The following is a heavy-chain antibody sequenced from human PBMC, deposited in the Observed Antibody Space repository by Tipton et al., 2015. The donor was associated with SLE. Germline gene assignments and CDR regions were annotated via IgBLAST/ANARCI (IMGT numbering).Heavy chain of an antibody. D-gene: IGHD4-17*01. Sequence: TLSLTCTVSGGSISSHYWSWIRQPPGKGLEWIGYIYYSGSTNYNPSLKSRVTISVDTSKNQFSLKLSSVTAADTAVYYCASHLSRGGDYAYFDYWGQGTLVTVSS. J-gene: IGHJ4*02. CDR3: ASHLSRGGDYAYFDY. CDR1: GGSISSHY. CDR2: IYYSGST. V-gene: IGHV4-59*11.